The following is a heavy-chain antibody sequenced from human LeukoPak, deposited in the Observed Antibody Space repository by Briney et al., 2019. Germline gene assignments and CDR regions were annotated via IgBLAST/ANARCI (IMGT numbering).Heavy chain of an antibody. J-gene: IGHJ4*02. CDR1: GFSLGNAW. Sequence: GGSLRLSHAASGFSLGNAWTGWVRQAPGKGLEWVGRIKSKTDGGTTDYAAPEKGRFTISRDDSKNTRYLQMNSLKTNDTAVYYCRSVEYWGQGTLVTVSS. V-gene: IGHV3-15*01. CDR2: IKSKTDGGTT. CDR3: RSVEY.